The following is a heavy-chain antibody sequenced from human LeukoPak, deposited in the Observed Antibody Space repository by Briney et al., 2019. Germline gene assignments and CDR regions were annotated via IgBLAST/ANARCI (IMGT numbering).Heavy chain of an antibody. V-gene: IGHV1-18*01. CDR1: GYTFTSYG. Sequence: ASVKVSCKASGYTFTSYGISWVRQAPGQGLEWMGWISAYNGNTNYAQKLQGRVTMTTDTSTSTAYMELRSLRSDDTAVYYCAKTSNEYDILTGYHDAFEIWGQGTMVTVSS. D-gene: IGHD3-9*01. CDR2: ISAYNGNT. CDR3: AKTSNEYDILTGYHDAFEI. J-gene: IGHJ3*02.